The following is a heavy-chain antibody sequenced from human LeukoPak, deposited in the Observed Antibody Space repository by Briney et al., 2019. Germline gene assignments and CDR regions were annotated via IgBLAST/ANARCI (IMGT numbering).Heavy chain of an antibody. D-gene: IGHD2-8*01. CDR3: ARSGYCTNGVCYPTYYYYYMDV. V-gene: IGHV3-21*01. CDR1: GFTFSSYS. Sequence: PGGSLRLSCAASGFTFSSYSMNWVRQAPGEGLEWVSSISSSSSYIYYADSVKGRFTLSRDNAKNSLYLQVNSLRAEDTAVYYCARSGYCTNGVCYPTYYYYYMDVWGKGTAVTVSS. J-gene: IGHJ6*03. CDR2: ISSSSSYI.